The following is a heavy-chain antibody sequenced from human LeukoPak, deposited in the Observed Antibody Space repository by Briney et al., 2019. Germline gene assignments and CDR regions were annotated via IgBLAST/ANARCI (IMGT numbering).Heavy chain of an antibody. CDR3: ARLSGSYYIFDY. CDR2: ITTYNGYT. V-gene: IGHV1-18*01. J-gene: IGHJ4*02. D-gene: IGHD1-26*01. CDR1: GYTFTNYG. Sequence: VSVKVSCKASGYTFTNYGISWMRLAPGQGLEWMGWITTYNGYTNYAQKFQGRVTMTTDTSTSTAYMELRSLRSDDAAAYYCARLSGSYYIFDYWGQGTLVTVSS.